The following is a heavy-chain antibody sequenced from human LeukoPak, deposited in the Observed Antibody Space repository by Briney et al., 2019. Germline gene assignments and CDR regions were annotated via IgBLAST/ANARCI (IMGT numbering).Heavy chain of an antibody. Sequence: GASVKVSCKASGYTFTGYYMHWVRRAPGQGLEWMGWINPNSGGTNYAQKFQGRVTMTRDTSISAAYMELRRLRSDDTAVYYCARAGTREYFIAARFGNYYFDYWGQGTLVTVSS. CDR2: INPNSGGT. CDR1: GYTFTGYY. CDR3: ARAGTREYFIAARFGNYYFDY. D-gene: IGHD6-6*01. J-gene: IGHJ4*02. V-gene: IGHV1-2*02.